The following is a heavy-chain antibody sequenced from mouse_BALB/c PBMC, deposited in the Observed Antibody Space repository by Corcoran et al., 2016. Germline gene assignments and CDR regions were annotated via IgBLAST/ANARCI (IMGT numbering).Heavy chain of an antibody. CDR1: GYTFSSYW. Sequence: QVQLQQSGAELMKPGASVKISCKATGYTFSSYWIEWVKQRPGHGLEWIGEILPGSGSTNYNEKFKGKATFTADTSSNTAYMQLSSLTSEDSAVYYCARSLVSRAYWGQGTLVTVSA. CDR2: ILPGSGST. CDR3: ARSLVSRAY. D-gene: IGHD2-10*02. V-gene: IGHV1-9*01. J-gene: IGHJ3*01.